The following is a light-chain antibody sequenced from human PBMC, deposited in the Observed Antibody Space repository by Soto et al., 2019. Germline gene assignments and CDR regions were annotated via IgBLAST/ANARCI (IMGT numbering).Light chain of an antibody. Sequence: QSVLTQPPSVSEAPRQRVTISCSGSSSNIGNNAVTWYQQVPGKAPKLLIYYDNLLPSGVSDRFSGSKSGTSASLAISGLQSEDEADYYCAAWDDSLNGPVFGGGTKVTVL. V-gene: IGLV1-36*01. CDR2: YDN. CDR1: SSNIGNNA. CDR3: AAWDDSLNGPV. J-gene: IGLJ3*02.